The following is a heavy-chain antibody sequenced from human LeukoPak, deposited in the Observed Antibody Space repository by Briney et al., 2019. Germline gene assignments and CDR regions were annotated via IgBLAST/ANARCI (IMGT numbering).Heavy chain of an antibody. CDR3: ARVPPDYADSTIDS. V-gene: IGHV4-34*10. Sequence: PSETLSLTCAVYGGSFSGYYWSWIRQPPGKGLEWIGEINHSGSTNYNPSLKSRVTMSVDTSKNRFSLKMSSLTAADTAVYYCARVPPDYADSTIDSWGQGTLVTVSS. J-gene: IGHJ4*02. D-gene: IGHD4-17*01. CDR1: GGSFSGYY. CDR2: INHSGST.